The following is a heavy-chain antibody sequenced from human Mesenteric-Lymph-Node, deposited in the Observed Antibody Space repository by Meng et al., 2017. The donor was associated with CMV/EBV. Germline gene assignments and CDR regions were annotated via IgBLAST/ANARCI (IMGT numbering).Heavy chain of an antibody. CDR1: GGSFSGYY. CDR2: INHSGST. V-gene: IGHV4-34*01. J-gene: IGHJ4*02. CDR3: ARGPFVVAFPSFGY. D-gene: IGHD2-15*01. Sequence: SETLSLTCAVYGGSFSGYYWSWVRQPPGRGLEWIGEINHSGSTNYNPSLKSRVTISVDTSSIQFSLKLSSMTAADTAVYYCARGPFVVAFPSFGYWGQGTLVTVSS.